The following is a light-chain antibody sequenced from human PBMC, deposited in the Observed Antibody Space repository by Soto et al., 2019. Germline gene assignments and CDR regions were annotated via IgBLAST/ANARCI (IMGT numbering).Light chain of an antibody. CDR3: QQYSNWTPIT. CDR2: DTS. J-gene: IGKJ5*01. CDR1: QSVSIH. Sequence: ETVMTQSPGPLSVSLGERSTLSCMASQSVSIHLAWYQQKPGQAPRLLIYDTSTRATGIPARFSGSGSGTEFTLTISSLQSEDFAVYYCQQYSNWTPITFGQGTRLEIK. V-gene: IGKV3-15*01.